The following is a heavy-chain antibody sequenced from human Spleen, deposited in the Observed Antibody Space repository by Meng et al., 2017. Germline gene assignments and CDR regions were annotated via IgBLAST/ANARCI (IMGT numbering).Heavy chain of an antibody. CDR2: ISYDGTNT. D-gene: IGHD2-15*01. Sequence: QVHLVESGGGVVQPGRSLRLSCAASGFTFSNYGMHWVRQAPGKGLEWVAVISYDGTNTYYTDSVKCRFIISRDSSKNTLYLQMNSLRAEDTAVYYCAKGWRSLYYFDYWGQGTLVTVSS. V-gene: IGHV3-30*18. J-gene: IGHJ4*02. CDR3: AKGWRSLYYFDY. CDR1: GFTFSNYG.